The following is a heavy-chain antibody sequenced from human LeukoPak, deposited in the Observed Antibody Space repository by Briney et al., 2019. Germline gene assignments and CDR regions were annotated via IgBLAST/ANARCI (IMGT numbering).Heavy chain of an antibody. CDR1: GGSFSGYY. J-gene: IGHJ3*02. Sequence: SETLSLTCAVYGGSFSGYYWSGIRQPPGKGVEWIGEINHSGSTNYNPSLKSRVTISVDTSKNQFSLKLTSVTAADTAVYYCARGGDTSSGYAFDIWGQGTMVTVSS. D-gene: IGHD3-10*01. CDR2: INHSGST. CDR3: ARGGDTSSGYAFDI. V-gene: IGHV4-34*01.